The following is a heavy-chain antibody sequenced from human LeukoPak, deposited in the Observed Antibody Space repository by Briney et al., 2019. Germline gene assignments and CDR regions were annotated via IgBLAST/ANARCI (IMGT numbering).Heavy chain of an antibody. Sequence: PGGSLRLSCSASGFTFSSYAMHWVRQAPGKGLEYVSSISFHGGNSYYADSVKGRFTISRDNSKNTLDLEMSSLRAEDTAVYYCVKVSGSYAYFDYWGQGTLVTVSS. V-gene: IGHV3-64D*09. J-gene: IGHJ4*02. CDR1: GFTFSSYA. D-gene: IGHD1-26*01. CDR3: VKVSGSYAYFDY. CDR2: ISFHGGNS.